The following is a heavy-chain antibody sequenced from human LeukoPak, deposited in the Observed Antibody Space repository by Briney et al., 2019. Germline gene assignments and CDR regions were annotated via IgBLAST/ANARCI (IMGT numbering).Heavy chain of an antibody. D-gene: IGHD6-19*01. CDR1: GFTFSNAW. V-gene: IGHV3-15*01. CDR2: IKSKTDGGTT. Sequence: PGGSLRLSCAASGFTFSNAWMSWVRQAPGKGLEWVGRIKSKTDGGTTDYAAPVKGRFTISRDDSKNTLYLQMNSLRAEDTAVYYCASGRRAVAADYFDYWGQGTLVTVSS. J-gene: IGHJ4*02. CDR3: ASGRRAVAADYFDY.